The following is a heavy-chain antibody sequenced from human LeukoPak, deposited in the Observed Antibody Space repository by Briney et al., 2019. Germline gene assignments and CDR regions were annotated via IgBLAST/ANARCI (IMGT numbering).Heavy chain of an antibody. D-gene: IGHD3-22*01. V-gene: IGHV1-3*01. Sequence: ASVKVSCKASGYTFTSYGISWVRQAPGQRLEWMGWINAGNGNTKYSQKFQGRVTITRDTSASTAYMELSSLRSEDTAVYYCARGAYYYDSSGYLDLYYYYYGMDVWGQGTTVTVSS. CDR2: INAGNGNT. J-gene: IGHJ6*02. CDR3: ARGAYYYDSSGYLDLYYYYYGMDV. CDR1: GYTFTSYG.